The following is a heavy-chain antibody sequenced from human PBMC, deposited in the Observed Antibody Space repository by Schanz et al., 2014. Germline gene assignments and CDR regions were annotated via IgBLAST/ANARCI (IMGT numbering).Heavy chain of an antibody. D-gene: IGHD2-2*01. V-gene: IGHV3-33*06. CDR1: GFIFSSYG. CDR3: AKDSTHIDIVLVPTAIDY. CDR2: IWYDGSNK. J-gene: IGHJ4*02. Sequence: QVQLMESGGGVVQPGRSLRLSCAASGFIFSSYGLHWVRQAPGKGLEWVAFIWYDGSNKYYADSVKGRFTISRDNSKNTLYLQMNSLRAEDTSVYYCAKDSTHIDIVLVPTAIDYWGQGTLVTVSS.